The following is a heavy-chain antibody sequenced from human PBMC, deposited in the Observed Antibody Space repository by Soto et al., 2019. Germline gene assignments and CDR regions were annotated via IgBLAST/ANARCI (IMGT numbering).Heavy chain of an antibody. V-gene: IGHV1-46*03. CDR2: INPSGGST. J-gene: IGHJ4*02. D-gene: IGHD3-22*01. CDR3: ATVNDSSGYSYYFDY. CDR1: GYTFTSYY. Sequence: ASVKVSCKASGYTFTSYYMHWVRQAPGQGLEWMGIINPSGGSTSYAQKFQGRVTMTRDTSTSTVYMELSSLRSEDTAVYYCATVNDSSGYSYYFDYWGQGTLVTVSS.